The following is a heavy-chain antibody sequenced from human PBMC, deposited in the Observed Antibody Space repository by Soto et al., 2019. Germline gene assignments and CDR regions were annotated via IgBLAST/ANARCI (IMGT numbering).Heavy chain of an antibody. CDR3: ANTQGTGAAAKNSDF. D-gene: IGHD6-13*01. V-gene: IGHV3-23*01. CDR2: ISAEGGLI. CDR1: GFTFSNHA. Sequence: GGSLSLSCAASGFTFSNHAMSWVRQAPGKGLEWVSGISAEGGLIYYADSVKGRFNMSRDNSKNTLYLQMSSLRAEDTAVYFCANTQGTGAAAKNSDFWGQGTLVTVSS. J-gene: IGHJ4*02.